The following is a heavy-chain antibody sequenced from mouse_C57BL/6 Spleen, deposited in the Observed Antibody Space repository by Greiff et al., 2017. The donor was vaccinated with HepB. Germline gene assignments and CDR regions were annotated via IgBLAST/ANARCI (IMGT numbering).Heavy chain of an antibody. CDR2: IHPNIGNT. CDR1: GFTFTSYC. J-gene: IGHJ3*01. CDR3: ARSSYRDY. Sequence: VQLKESGAELVKPGASVKLSCTASGFTFTSYCMHWVTQRPEQGLEWIGMIHPNIGNTNYNEKFKSKATLTVDKSSSTAYMQLSSLTSEDSAVYYCARSSYRDYWGQGTLVTVSA. D-gene: IGHD2-14*01. V-gene: IGHV1-64*01.